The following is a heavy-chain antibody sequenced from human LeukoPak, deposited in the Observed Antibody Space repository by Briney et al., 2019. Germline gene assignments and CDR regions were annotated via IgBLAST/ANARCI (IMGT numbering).Heavy chain of an antibody. J-gene: IGHJ3*02. Sequence: GASVKVSCKVSGYTLTELSMHWVRQAPGKGLEWMGGFDPEDGETIYAQKFQGRVTMTEDTSTDTAYMELSSLRSEDTAVYYCATRAYDLDAFGIWGQGTMVTVSS. CDR1: GYTLTELS. CDR2: FDPEDGET. V-gene: IGHV1-24*01. CDR3: ATRAYDLDAFGI. D-gene: IGHD3-3*01.